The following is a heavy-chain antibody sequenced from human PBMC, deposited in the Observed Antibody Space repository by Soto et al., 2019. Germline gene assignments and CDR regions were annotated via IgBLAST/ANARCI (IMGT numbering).Heavy chain of an antibody. Sequence: SETLSLTCTVSGGSVSSGSYYWSWIRQPPGKGLEWIGYIYCSGSTNYNPSLKSRVTISVDTSKNQFSLKLSSVTAADTAVYYCARDKKQWLVNYYYGMDVWGQGTTVTVSS. J-gene: IGHJ6*02. V-gene: IGHV4-61*01. CDR2: IYCSGST. D-gene: IGHD6-19*01. CDR3: ARDKKQWLVNYYYGMDV. CDR1: GGSVSSGSYY.